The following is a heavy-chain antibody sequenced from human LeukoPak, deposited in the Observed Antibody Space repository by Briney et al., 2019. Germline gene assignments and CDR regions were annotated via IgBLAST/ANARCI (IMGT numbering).Heavy chain of an antibody. CDR2: IWYDGSNK. J-gene: IGHJ6*02. CDR3: ARGYCSSTSCLVYGMDV. Sequence: PGGSLRLSCAASGFTLSSYGMHWVRQAPGKGLEWVAVIWYDGSNKYYADSVKGRFTISRDNSKNTLYLQMNSLRAEDTAVYYCARGYCSSTSCLVYGMDVWGQGTTVTVSS. CDR1: GFTLSSYG. D-gene: IGHD2-2*01. V-gene: IGHV3-33*01.